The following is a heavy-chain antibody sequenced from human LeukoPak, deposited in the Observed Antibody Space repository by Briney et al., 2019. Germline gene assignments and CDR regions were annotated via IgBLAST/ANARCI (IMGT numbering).Heavy chain of an antibody. J-gene: IGHJ4*02. Sequence: GGSLRLSCAASGFTFSTYIMNWVRQTPGKGLEWVSFIYSDNTHYSDSVKGRFTISRDNSKNTLYLQMNSLSAEDTAVYYCARRAGAYSHPYDYWGQGTLVTVSS. CDR1: GFTFSTYI. D-gene: IGHD4/OR15-4a*01. CDR2: IYSDNT. V-gene: IGHV3-53*01. CDR3: ARRAGAYSHPYDY.